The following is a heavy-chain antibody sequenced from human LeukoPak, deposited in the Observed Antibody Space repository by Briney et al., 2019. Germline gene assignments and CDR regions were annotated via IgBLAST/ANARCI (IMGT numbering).Heavy chain of an antibody. Sequence: SVKVSCKXSGGTFSSYAISWVRQAPGQGLEWMGRIIPIFGTANYAQKFQGRVTITTDESTSTAYMELSSLRSEDTAVYYCARQFYGSGSFSEYFQHWGQGTLVTVSS. D-gene: IGHD3-10*01. V-gene: IGHV1-69*05. J-gene: IGHJ1*01. CDR3: ARQFYGSGSFSEYFQH. CDR2: IIPIFGTA. CDR1: GGTFSSYA.